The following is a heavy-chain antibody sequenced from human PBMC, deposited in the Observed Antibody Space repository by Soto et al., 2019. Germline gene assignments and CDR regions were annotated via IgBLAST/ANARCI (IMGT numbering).Heavy chain of an antibody. CDR3: AILASIKFFAPGGPFDI. CDR2: INPNSGGT. CDR1: GYPFTGFY. D-gene: IGHD3-16*01. J-gene: IGHJ3*02. V-gene: IGHV1-2*02. Sequence: ASVKVSCKASGYPFTGFYLHWVRQAPGQGLEWMGWINPNSGGTNYAPKFQGRVTLTRDTSITTAYMELSRLGSDDTAVYYCAILASIKFFAPGGPFDIWGQGTAVTVSS.